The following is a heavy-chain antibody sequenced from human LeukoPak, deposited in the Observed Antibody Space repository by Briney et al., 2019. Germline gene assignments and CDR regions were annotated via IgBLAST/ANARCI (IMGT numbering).Heavy chain of an antibody. J-gene: IGHJ6*04. Sequence: GGSLRLSCAASGFTVSSNYMSWVRQAPGKGLEWVSVIYSGGSTYYADSVKGRFTISRDNSKNTLYLQMNSLRAEDTAVYYCAKDPDLMVGQQLVQILLDVWGKGTTVTVSS. CDR3: AKDPDLMVGQQLVQILLDV. CDR2: IYSGGST. D-gene: IGHD6-13*01. V-gene: IGHV3-66*01. CDR1: GFTVSSNY.